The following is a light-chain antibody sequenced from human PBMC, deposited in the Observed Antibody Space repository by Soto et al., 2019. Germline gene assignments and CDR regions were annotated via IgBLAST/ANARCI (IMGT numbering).Light chain of an antibody. J-gene: IGLJ3*02. CDR3: QSYDGSLSGWV. Sequence: QSVLTQPPSVSGAPGQRVTISCTESSSNIGAGYDVHWYQQLPGTAPKLLIYGNSNRPSGVPDRFSGSKSGTSASLAITGLQAEDVADYYCQSYDGSLSGWVFGGGTKLTVL. V-gene: IGLV1-40*01. CDR1: SSNIGAGYD. CDR2: GNS.